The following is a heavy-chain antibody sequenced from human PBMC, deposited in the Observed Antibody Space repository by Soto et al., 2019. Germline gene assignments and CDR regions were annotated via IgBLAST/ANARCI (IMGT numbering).Heavy chain of an antibody. CDR1: GGSISGYY. D-gene: IGHD2-21*02. CDR2: IYYSGNT. J-gene: IGHJ4*02. CDR3: ARDRRVVTEGFDY. Sequence: SETLSLTCAVSGGSISGYYWSWIRQPPGKGLEWIGYIYYSGNTHYNPSLESRVTLSVDTSKNQFSLKLTSVTAADTAVYYCARDRRVVTEGFDYWGQGSLVTVSS. V-gene: IGHV4-59*01.